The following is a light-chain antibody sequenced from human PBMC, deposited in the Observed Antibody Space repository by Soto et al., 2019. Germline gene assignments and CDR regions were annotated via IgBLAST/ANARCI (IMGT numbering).Light chain of an antibody. Sequence: QSVLTQPAPVSGSPGQSITISCTGTSSDVGGYIYVSWYQQHPGKAPKLMIYDVTSRPSGVSYRFSGSKSGNTASLTISGLQAEDEADYYCSSYTTSSSYVFGTGTKVTVL. V-gene: IGLV2-14*01. CDR1: SSDVGGYIY. J-gene: IGLJ1*01. CDR2: DVT. CDR3: SSYTTSSSYV.